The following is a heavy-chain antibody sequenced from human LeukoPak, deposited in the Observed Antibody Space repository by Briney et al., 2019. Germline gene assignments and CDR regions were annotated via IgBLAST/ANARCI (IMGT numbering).Heavy chain of an antibody. CDR1: GYSFTSYW. V-gene: IGHV5-51*01. CDR3: ARSWSDYGYYMDV. CDR2: IYPGDSDT. Sequence: GESLKISCKGSGYSFTSYWIGWVRRMPGKGLEWMGIIYPGDSDTRYSPSFQGQVTISADKSITTAYLQWSSLKASDTAMYYCARSWSDYGYYMDVWGKGTTVTVSS. D-gene: IGHD3-3*01. J-gene: IGHJ6*03.